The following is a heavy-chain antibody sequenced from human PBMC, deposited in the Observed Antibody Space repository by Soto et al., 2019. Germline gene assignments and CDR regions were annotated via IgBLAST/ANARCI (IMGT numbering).Heavy chain of an antibody. CDR3: AKDLSQYGSGSYYNGGWFDP. CDR2: ISGSGAGT. V-gene: IGHV3-23*01. J-gene: IGHJ5*02. Sequence: GGSLRLSCAASGFTFSNYAMSWVRQAPGKGLEWVSGISGSGAGTKYADPVKGRVTISRDNSKNTVYLQMNSLRAEDTAVYYCAKDLSQYGSGSYYNGGWFDPWGQGTLVTVSS. D-gene: IGHD3-10*01. CDR1: GFTFSNYA.